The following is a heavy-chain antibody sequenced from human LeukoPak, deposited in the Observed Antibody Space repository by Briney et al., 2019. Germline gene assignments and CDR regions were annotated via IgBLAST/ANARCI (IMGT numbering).Heavy chain of an antibody. Sequence: GASVKVSCKASGYTFTGYYMHWVRQAPGQGLEWMGWINPNSGGTNYAQKFQGRVTMTRDTSISTAYMELSRLRSEDTAVYYCARETYYYDSSGYSHPLRHYDLWGRGTLVTVSS. CDR2: INPNSGGT. CDR1: GYTFTGYY. J-gene: IGHJ2*01. CDR3: ARETYYYDSSGYSHPLRHYDL. D-gene: IGHD3-22*01. V-gene: IGHV1-2*02.